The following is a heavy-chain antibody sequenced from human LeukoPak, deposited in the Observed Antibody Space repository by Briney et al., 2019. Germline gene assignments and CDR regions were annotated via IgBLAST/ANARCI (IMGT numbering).Heavy chain of an antibody. CDR1: GGSISSGDYY. Sequence: SQTLSLTCTVSGGSISSGDYYWSWIRQPPGKGLERIGYIYYSGSTYYNPSLKSRVTISVDTSKNQFSLKLSSVTAADTAVYYCARVPLYYYDSSGYYPEAFDIWGQGTMVTVSS. CDR3: ARVPLYYYDSSGYYPEAFDI. D-gene: IGHD3-22*01. J-gene: IGHJ3*02. CDR2: IYYSGST. V-gene: IGHV4-30-4*01.